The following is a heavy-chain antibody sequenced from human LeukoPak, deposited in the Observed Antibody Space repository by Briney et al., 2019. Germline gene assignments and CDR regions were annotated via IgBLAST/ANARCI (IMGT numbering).Heavy chain of an antibody. CDR2: ISISGSYI. V-gene: IGHV3-21*01. CDR3: ARAIQNYYGSGSYYRDAFDI. J-gene: IGHJ3*02. CDR1: GFTFSSYS. D-gene: IGHD3-10*01. Sequence: GGSLRLSCAASGFTFSSYSMNWVRQAPGKGLEWVSSISISGSYIYYADSVKGRFTISRDNAKNSLYLQMNSLRAEDTAVYYCARAIQNYYGSGSYYRDAFDIWGQGTMVTVSS.